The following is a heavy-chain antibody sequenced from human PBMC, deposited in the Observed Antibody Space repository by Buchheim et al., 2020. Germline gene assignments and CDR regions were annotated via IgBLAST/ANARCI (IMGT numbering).Heavy chain of an antibody. J-gene: IGHJ5*02. Sequence: QVQLVQSGAEVKKPGASVKVSCKASGYTFTSYYMHWVRQAPGQGLEWMGIINPSGGSTSYAQKFQGRVTMTRDTSTSTVYMELSSLRSEDTAVYYCARPREEVYSSSWSDNWFDPWGQGTL. CDR1: GYTFTSYY. CDR3: ARPREEVYSSSWSDNWFDP. CDR2: INPSGGST. V-gene: IGHV1-46*01. D-gene: IGHD6-13*01.